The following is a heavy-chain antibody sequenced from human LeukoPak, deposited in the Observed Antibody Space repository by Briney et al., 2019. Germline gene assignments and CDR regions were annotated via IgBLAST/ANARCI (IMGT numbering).Heavy chain of an antibody. CDR1: GGSFSGYY. J-gene: IGHJ4*02. V-gene: IGHV4-34*01. D-gene: IGHD2-2*03. CDR3: ARVDIVVVPAALYYFDY. CDR2: INHRGST. Sequence: PSETLSLTCAVYGGSFSGYYWSWIRQPPGKGLEWIGEINHRGSTNYDPSLKSRVTISVDQSKNKFSLKLSSVTAADTAVYYCARVDIVVVPAALYYFDYWGQGTLVTVSS.